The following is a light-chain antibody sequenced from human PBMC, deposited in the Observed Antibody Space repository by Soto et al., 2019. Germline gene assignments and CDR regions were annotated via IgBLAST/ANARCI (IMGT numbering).Light chain of an antibody. CDR2: DAS. CDR1: QSVSSY. V-gene: IGKV3-11*01. CDR3: QQRSNWPPRIT. J-gene: IGKJ5*01. Sequence: EIVLTQSPATLSLSPGERATLSCRASQSVSSYLAWYQQKPGQAPRLLIYDASNRATGIPARFSGSGSGTDFTLTISSLEPEDFAVYHCQQRSNWPPRITFGQGTRLEIK.